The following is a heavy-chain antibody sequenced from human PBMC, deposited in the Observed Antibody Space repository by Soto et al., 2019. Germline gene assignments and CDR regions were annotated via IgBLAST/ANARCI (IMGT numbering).Heavy chain of an antibody. Sequence: QVQLVQSGAEVKKPGASVKVSCKASGYTFTRYGISWVRQAPGQGLEWMGWISAYNGNTNYAQKLQGRVTMTTDTTTSTASMELRSQRSDDTAVYYYARGYYGSNWFDPWGQGTLVTVSS. D-gene: IGHD3-10*01. CDR3: ARGYYGSNWFDP. J-gene: IGHJ5*02. V-gene: IGHV1-18*01. CDR2: ISAYNGNT. CDR1: GYTFTRYG.